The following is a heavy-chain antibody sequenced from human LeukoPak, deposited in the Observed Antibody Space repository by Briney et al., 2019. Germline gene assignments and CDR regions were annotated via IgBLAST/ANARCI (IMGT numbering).Heavy chain of an antibody. V-gene: IGHV4-34*01. D-gene: IGHD2-2*01. CDR1: GGSFSGYY. Sequence: SETLSLTCAVYGGSFSGYYWSRIRQPPGKGLEWIGEMNHSGSTNYNPSLKSRVTISVDTSKNQFSLKLSSVTAADTAVYYCARQWGDIVVVPAAMRYYYYGMDVWGQGTTVTVSS. J-gene: IGHJ6*02. CDR2: MNHSGST. CDR3: ARQWGDIVVVPAAMRYYYYGMDV.